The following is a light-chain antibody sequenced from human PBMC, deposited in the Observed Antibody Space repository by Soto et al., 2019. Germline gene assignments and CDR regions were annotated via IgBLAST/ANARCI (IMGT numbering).Light chain of an antibody. CDR3: QQYDSSTLS. CDR1: QSVSSSY. J-gene: IGKJ4*01. CDR2: GAS. Sequence: ESVLTQSPGTLSLSPGERATLSCRASQSVSSSYLAWYQQKPGQAPRLLIYGASSRATGIPDRFSGSVAGTDFTLTITRPEPEDFELYYCQQYDSSTLSFGVGTKLEIK. V-gene: IGKV3-20*01.